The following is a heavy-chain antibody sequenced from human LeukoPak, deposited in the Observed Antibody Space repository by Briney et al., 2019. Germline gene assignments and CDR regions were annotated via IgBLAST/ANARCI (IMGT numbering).Heavy chain of an antibody. V-gene: IGHV3-74*01. Sequence: GGSLRLSCAASGFTFSSYWMHWVRQAPGKGLVWVSRINSDGSSTSYADSVKGRFTISRDNAKDTLYLQMNSLRAEDTAVYYCARDHSSSWPEYFQHWGQGTLVTVSS. CDR3: ARDHSSSWPEYFQH. D-gene: IGHD6-13*01. J-gene: IGHJ1*01. CDR1: GFTFSSYW. CDR2: INSDGSST.